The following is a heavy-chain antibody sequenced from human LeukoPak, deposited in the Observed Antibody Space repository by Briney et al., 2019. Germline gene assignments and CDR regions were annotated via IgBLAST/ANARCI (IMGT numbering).Heavy chain of an antibody. Sequence: PSETLSLTCAVYGGSFSGYYWSWIRQPPGKGLEWIGEINHSGSTNYNPSLKSRVTISVDTSKNQFSLKLSSVTAADTAVYYCARHGAVLLWFGELSWFDPWGQGTLVTVSS. CDR1: GGSFSGYY. D-gene: IGHD3-10*01. CDR2: INHSGST. V-gene: IGHV4-34*01. CDR3: ARHGAVLLWFGELSWFDP. J-gene: IGHJ5*02.